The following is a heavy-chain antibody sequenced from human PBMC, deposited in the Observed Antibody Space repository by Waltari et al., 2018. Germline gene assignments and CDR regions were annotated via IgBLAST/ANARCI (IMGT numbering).Heavy chain of an antibody. D-gene: IGHD4-17*01. Sequence: QLQLQESGPGLVKPSETLSLTCPVSGGSISTNYNWGWIRQPPGKGLEWMGNMQYRGSTFYNPSLASRVTIFLGTWKNQFSLRLSSVGAADTAVYFCGRIAFGDEGGYFQHWGQGTLVTVSS. CDR3: GRIAFGDEGGYFQH. CDR1: GGSISTNYN. J-gene: IGHJ1*01. CDR2: MQYRGST. V-gene: IGHV4-39*01.